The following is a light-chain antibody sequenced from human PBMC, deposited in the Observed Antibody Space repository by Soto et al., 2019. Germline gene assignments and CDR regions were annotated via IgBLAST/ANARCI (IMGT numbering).Light chain of an antibody. J-gene: IGKJ2*01. CDR1: QCVSSD. V-gene: IGKV3-15*01. Sequence: EIVMTQSPATLSVSPGERATLSCRASQCVSSDLAWYQHKPGQAPRLLIYGASTRATGIPARFSGSGSGTEFSLTISSLQSEDFAVYYCLQYNNWPPKQYTFGQGTKLEIK. CDR3: LQYNNWPPKQYT. CDR2: GAS.